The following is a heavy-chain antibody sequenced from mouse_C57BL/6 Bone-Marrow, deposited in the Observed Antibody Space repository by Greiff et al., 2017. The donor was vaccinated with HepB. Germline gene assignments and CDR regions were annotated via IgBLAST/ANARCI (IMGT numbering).Heavy chain of an antibody. Sequence: VKLQQSGAELARPGASVKMSCKASGYTFTSYTMHWVKQRPGQGLEWIGYINPSSGYTKYNQKFKDKATLTADKSSSTAYMQLSSLTSEDSAVYYCARGVAFDYWGQGTTLTVSS. D-gene: IGHD1-1*01. V-gene: IGHV1-4*01. CDR3: ARGVAFDY. CDR1: GYTFTSYT. CDR2: INPSSGYT. J-gene: IGHJ2*01.